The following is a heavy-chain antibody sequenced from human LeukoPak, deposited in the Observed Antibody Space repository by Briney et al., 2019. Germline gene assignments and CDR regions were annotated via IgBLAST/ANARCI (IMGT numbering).Heavy chain of an antibody. CDR1: GYTFTSYA. J-gene: IGHJ5*02. Sequence: ASVKVSCKASGYTFTSYAMHWVRQAPGQRLEWMGWINAGNGNTKYSQKFQGRVTITRDTSASTAYMELSSLRSEDTAVYYCARGYYDSSGYNNWFDPWGQGTLVTISS. CDR3: ARGYYDSSGYNNWFDP. V-gene: IGHV1-3*01. D-gene: IGHD3-22*01. CDR2: INAGNGNT.